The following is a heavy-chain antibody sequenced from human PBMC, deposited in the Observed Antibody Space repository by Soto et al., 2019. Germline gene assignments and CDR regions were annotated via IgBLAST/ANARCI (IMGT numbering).Heavy chain of an antibody. CDR2: IYPGDSDT. CDR1: GYSFTIYW. V-gene: IGHV5-51*01. D-gene: IGHD3-22*01. Sequence: GESLKISCKGSGYSFTIYWIGWVRQMPGKGLEWMGIIYPGDSDTRYSPSFQGQVTISADKSISTAYLQWSSLKASDTAMYYCARAYDSSGYIDAFDIWGQGTMVTVSS. J-gene: IGHJ3*02. CDR3: ARAYDSSGYIDAFDI.